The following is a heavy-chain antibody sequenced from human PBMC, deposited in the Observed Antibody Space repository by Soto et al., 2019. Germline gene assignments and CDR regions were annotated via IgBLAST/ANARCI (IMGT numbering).Heavy chain of an antibody. D-gene: IGHD6-19*01. J-gene: IGHJ4*02. CDR2: SNSDGSDT. CDR1: GFTFSSYW. V-gene: IGHV3-74*01. CDR3: ARDRGWSLFDY. Sequence: GGSLRLSCAASGFTFSSYWMYWVRQAPGKGLVWVSRSNSDGSDTNYADSVKGRFTISRDNAKNTLYLQMNSLRAEDTAVYYCARDRGWSLFDYWGPGTLVTVSS.